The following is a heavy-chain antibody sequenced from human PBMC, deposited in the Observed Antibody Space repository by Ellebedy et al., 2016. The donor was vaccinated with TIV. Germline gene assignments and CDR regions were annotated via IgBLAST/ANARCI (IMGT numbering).Heavy chain of an antibody. V-gene: IGHV4-34*01. J-gene: IGHJ6*02. CDR3: ARNDYGDFDYYYYGMDV. CDR1: GGSFSGYY. D-gene: IGHD4-17*01. CDR2: INHSGST. Sequence: SETLSLXCAVYGGSFSGYYWSWIRQPPGKGLEWIGEINHSGSTNYNPSLKSRVTISVDTSKNQFSLKLSSVTAADTAVYYCARNDYGDFDYYYYGMDVWGQGTTVTVSS.